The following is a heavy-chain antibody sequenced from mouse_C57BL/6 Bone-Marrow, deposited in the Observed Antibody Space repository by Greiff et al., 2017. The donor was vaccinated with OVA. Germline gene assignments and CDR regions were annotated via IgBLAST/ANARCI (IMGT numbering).Heavy chain of an antibody. CDR1: GYTFTDYN. D-gene: IGHD6-1*01. Sequence: EVKLVESGPELVKPGASVKMSCKASGYTFTDYNMHWVKQSHGKSLEWIGYINPNNGGTSYNQKFKGKATLTVNKSSSTAYMELRSLTSEDSAVYYCARRGQPPFAYWGQGTLVTVSA. J-gene: IGHJ3*01. CDR3: ARRGQPPFAY. CDR2: INPNNGGT. V-gene: IGHV1-22*01.